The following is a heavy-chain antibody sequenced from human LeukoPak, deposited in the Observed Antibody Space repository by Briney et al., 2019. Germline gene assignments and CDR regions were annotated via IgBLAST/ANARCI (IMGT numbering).Heavy chain of an antibody. Sequence: PGGSLRLSCAASGFIFTSYTMNWVRQAPGKGPEWISFISVSGTTDCPDSVKGRFTISRNNARNSLHLQMNSLRDDDTAVYYCVRDHLWAIDIWGQGTMVTVSS. CDR1: GFIFTSYT. CDR2: ISVSGTT. V-gene: IGHV3-48*02. J-gene: IGHJ3*02. D-gene: IGHD2-21*01. CDR3: VRDHLWAIDI.